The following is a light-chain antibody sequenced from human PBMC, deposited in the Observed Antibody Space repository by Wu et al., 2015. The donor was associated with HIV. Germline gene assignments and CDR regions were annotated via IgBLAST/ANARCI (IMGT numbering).Light chain of an antibody. Sequence: SCRASQSVRYNYLAGISRNLATAPRLLIYAASNRAPGIPDRFSGSGSGTDFTLTISRLEPEDFALYYCQQYGSSSITFGQETRLEIK. CDR1: QSVRYNY. CDR2: AAS. J-gene: IGKJ5*01. CDR3: QQYGSSSIT. V-gene: IGKV3-20*01.